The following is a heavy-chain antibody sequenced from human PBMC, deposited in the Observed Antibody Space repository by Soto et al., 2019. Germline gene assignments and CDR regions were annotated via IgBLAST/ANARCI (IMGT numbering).Heavy chain of an antibody. J-gene: IGHJ3*02. CDR2: ILSDGSKQ. D-gene: IGHD6-19*01. CDR3: VRTIAVAGSDAFDM. Sequence: QVQLVESGGGVVQPGRSLRLSCAASRFTFSYYAMHWIRQAPGKGLAWMAVILSDGSKQYYAESVKGRFTISRDNSKSTLYLQMNSLRVEDTAVYYCVRTIAVAGSDAFDMWGQWTMVTVSS. CDR1: RFTFSYYA. V-gene: IGHV3-30-3*01.